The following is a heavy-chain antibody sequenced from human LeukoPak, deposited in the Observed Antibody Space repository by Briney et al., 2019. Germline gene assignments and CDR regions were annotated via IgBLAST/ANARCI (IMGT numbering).Heavy chain of an antibody. Sequence: PSQTLSLTCTVSGGSISSYYWRWIRQPAGKGLEWIGRIYTSGSTNYNPSLKSRVTMSVDTSKNQFSLKLSSVTAADTAVYYCARGTYYYDSSGYLSDAFDIWGQGTMVTVSS. D-gene: IGHD3-22*01. CDR2: IYTSGST. CDR1: GGSISSYY. V-gene: IGHV4-4*07. CDR3: ARGTYYYDSSGYLSDAFDI. J-gene: IGHJ3*02.